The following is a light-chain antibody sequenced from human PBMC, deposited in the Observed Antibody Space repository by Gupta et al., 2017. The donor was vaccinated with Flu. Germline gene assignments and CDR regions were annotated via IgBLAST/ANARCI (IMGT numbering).Light chain of an antibody. CDR3: QQTYDPPLT. J-gene: IGKJ4*01. Sequence: DIQMTQSPSSLSASVGDRITISCRASQNVNNHLNWYQQRPGKAPKLLIYTASSLYSGVPSRFSGSGSGTDYTLTISGLRPEDFATYYCQQTYDPPLTFGGGTKVEIK. CDR1: QNVNNH. V-gene: IGKV1-39*01. CDR2: TAS.